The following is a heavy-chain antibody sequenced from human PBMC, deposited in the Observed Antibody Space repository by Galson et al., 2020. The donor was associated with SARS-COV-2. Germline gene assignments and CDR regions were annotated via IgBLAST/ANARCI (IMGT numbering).Heavy chain of an antibody. CDR3: AREAVWYSSGWYDY. CDR1: GFTFSSYG. V-gene: IGHV3-33*01. CDR2: IWYDGSNK. D-gene: IGHD6-19*01. J-gene: IGHJ4*02. Sequence: GESLKISCAASGFTFSSYGMHWVRQAPGKGLEWVAVIWYDGSNKYYADSVKGRFTISRDNSKNTLYLQMNSLRAEDTAVYYCAREAVWYSSGWYDYWGQGTLVTVSS.